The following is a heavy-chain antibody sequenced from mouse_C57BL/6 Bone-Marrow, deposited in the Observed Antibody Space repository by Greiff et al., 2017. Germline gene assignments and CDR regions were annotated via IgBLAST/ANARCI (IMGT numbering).Heavy chain of an antibody. CDR3: ARVGIYDGYLFDY. D-gene: IGHD2-3*01. Sequence: VQLQQPGAELVRPGTSVKLSCKASGYTFTSYWMHWVKQRPGQGLEWIGVIDPSDSYTNYNQKFKGKATLTVDTSSSTAYMQLSSLTSEDSAVYYCARVGIYDGYLFDYWGQGTTLTVSS. CDR2: IDPSDSYT. J-gene: IGHJ2*01. CDR1: GYTFTSYW. V-gene: IGHV1-59*01.